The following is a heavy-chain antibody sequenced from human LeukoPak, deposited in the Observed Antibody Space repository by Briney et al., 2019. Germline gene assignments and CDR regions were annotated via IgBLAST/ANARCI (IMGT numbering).Heavy chain of an antibody. CDR1: GPSISSYY. CDR2: IYTSGST. J-gene: IGHJ3*02. V-gene: IGHV4-4*07. Sequence: PSETLSLTCTVSGPSISSYYSSCIRQPAGGGLEWIGRIYTSGSTNYNPSLKSRVTMSVDASKNQFSLKLSSVTAADTAVYYCARDVVYDAFDIWGQGTMVTVSS. D-gene: IGHD3-22*01. CDR3: ARDVVYDAFDI.